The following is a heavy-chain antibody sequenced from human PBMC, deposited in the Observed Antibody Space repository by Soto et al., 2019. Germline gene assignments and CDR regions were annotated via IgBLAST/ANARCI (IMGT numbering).Heavy chain of an antibody. D-gene: IGHD1-1*01. V-gene: IGHV4-61*01. CDR3: ARALTGNDYGRFDS. CDR1: GGSVNGGSHY. CDR2: IFYNGGT. J-gene: IGHJ4*02. Sequence: SETLSLTCTVSGGSVNGGSHYWSWIRQSPGKGLEWIGYIFYNGGTNNNPSLKSRVTISVDKSKNQFSLRLRSVTAADTAVYYCARALTGNDYGRFDSWGPGTLVTVS.